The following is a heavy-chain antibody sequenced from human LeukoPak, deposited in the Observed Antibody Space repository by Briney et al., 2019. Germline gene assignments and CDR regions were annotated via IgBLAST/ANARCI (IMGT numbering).Heavy chain of an antibody. V-gene: IGHV4-34*01. CDR2: INHSGST. Sequence: SETLTLTCAVYGGSFSGYYWSWIRQPPGKGLEWIGEINHSGSTNYNPSLKSRVTISVDTSKNQFSLKLSSVTAADTAVYYCARGLSGVPDDYWGQGTLVTVSS. CDR1: GGSFSGYY. J-gene: IGHJ4*02. CDR3: ARGLSGVPDDY. D-gene: IGHD3-3*01.